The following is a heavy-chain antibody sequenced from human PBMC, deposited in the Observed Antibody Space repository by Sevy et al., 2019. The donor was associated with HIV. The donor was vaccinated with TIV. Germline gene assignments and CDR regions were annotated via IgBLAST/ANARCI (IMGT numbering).Heavy chain of an antibody. V-gene: IGHV4-4*02. Sequence: SETLSLTCAVSGGSISSSNWWSWVRQPPGKGLEWIGEIYHSGSTNYNPSLKSRVTISVDKSKNQFSLQLSSVTAADTVVYYCARGPSYSSSWWGYGMDVWGQGTTVTVSS. CDR3: ARGPSYSSSWWGYGMDV. D-gene: IGHD6-13*01. CDR1: GGSISSSNW. CDR2: IYHSGST. J-gene: IGHJ6*02.